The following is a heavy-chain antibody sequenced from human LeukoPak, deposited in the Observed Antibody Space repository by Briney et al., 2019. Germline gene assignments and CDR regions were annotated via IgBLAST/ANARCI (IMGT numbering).Heavy chain of an antibody. CDR3: ARVYPAGEWSPGTFDY. CDR1: GFTVSSNY. Sequence: GGSLRLSCAASGFTVSSNYMSWVRQAPGKGLEWVSVIYSGGSTYYADSVKGRFTISRHNSKNTLYLQMNSLRAEDTAVYYCARVYPAGEWSPGTFDYWGQGTLVTVSS. CDR2: IYSGGST. D-gene: IGHD2-8*01. J-gene: IGHJ4*02. V-gene: IGHV3-53*04.